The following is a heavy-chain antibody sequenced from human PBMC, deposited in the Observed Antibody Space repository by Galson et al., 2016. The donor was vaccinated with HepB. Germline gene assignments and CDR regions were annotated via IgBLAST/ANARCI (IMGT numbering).Heavy chain of an antibody. CDR1: GYSFNTYW. V-gene: IGHV5-51*01. D-gene: IGHD5-24*01. CDR3: ARQKDGYNRAYYYSPLDV. J-gene: IGHJ6*02. Sequence: QSGAEVKKPGESLKISCQGSGYSFNTYWIAWVRQMPGKGLEWMGIIYPGDSDIRYSPSFQGQVTISADRSISTAYLQWSSLKASDTAIYYCARQKDGYNRAYYYSPLDVWGQGTTVTVSS. CDR2: IYPGDSDI.